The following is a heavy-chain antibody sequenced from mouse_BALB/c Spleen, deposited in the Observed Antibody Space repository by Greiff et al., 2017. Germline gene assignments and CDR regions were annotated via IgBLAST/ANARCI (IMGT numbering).Heavy chain of an antibody. CDR3: ARWRYDLYYAMDD. V-gene: IGHV5-17*02. J-gene: IGHJ4*01. Sequence: EVQVVESGGGLVQPGGSRKLSCAASGFTFSSFGMHWVRQAPEKGLEWVAYISSGSSTIYYADTVKGRFTISRDNPKNTLFLQMTSLRSEDTAMYYCARWRYDLYYAMDDWGQGTAVTVSS. CDR2: ISSGSSTI. D-gene: IGHD2-14*01. CDR1: GFTFSSFG.